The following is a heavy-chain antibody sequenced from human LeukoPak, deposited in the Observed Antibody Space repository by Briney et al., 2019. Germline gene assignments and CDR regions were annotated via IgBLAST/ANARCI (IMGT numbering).Heavy chain of an antibody. CDR1: GYTFTSYG. CDR2: ISAYNGNT. V-gene: IGHV1-18*01. Sequence: GASVKVSCKASGYTFTSYGISWVRQAPGQGLEWMGWISAYNGNTDSSQKLQGRVTMTTDTSTSTAYMELRSLRSDDTAVYYCARDEDYYYDSSAYYYFDYWGQGTLVTVSS. J-gene: IGHJ4*02. CDR3: ARDEDYYYDSSAYYYFDY. D-gene: IGHD3-22*01.